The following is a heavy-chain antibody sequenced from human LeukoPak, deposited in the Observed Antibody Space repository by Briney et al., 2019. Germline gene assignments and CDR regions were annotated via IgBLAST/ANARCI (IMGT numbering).Heavy chain of an antibody. V-gene: IGHV3-21*01. CDR1: GFTFSSYS. J-gene: IGHJ6*03. CDR3: ARDQRLVDGIYYHHMDV. D-gene: IGHD6-19*01. Sequence: PGGSLRLSCAASGFTFSSYSMNWVRQAPGKGLEWVSSISSSSSYIYYADSVKGRFTISRDNAKNSLYLQMNSLRAEDTAVYYCARDQRLVDGIYYHHMDVWGKGTTVTVSS. CDR2: ISSSSSYI.